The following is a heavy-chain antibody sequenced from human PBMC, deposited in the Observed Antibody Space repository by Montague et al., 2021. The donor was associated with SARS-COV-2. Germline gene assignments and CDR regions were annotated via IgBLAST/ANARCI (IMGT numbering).Heavy chain of an antibody. V-gene: IGHV4-39*01. CDR3: ARPLVRGVRKAFDI. CDR2: IYYSGTT. J-gene: IGHJ3*02. Sequence: SETLSLTCTVSGGSITRDYYWGWIRQPPGKGLEWVGNIYYSGTTFINPSLESRVTISVDASKNQSSLNLTSVTAADTAVYYCARPLVRGVRKAFDIWGQGALVIVSS. D-gene: IGHD3-10*01. CDR1: GGSITRDYY.